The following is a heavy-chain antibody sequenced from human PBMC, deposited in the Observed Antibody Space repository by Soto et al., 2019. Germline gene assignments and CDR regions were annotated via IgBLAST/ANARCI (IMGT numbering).Heavy chain of an antibody. Sequence: QVQLVQSGAEVKKPGSSVKVSCNASGGTFSTYDICWVRQAPGQGLEWMGGIIPLFGTANYAQKFQGRATIIADESTRTAYLELRRLTSEDTAVYYCAINEGTAGYKFAYWGQGTLVTVSS. CDR2: IIPLFGTA. V-gene: IGHV1-69*01. CDR3: AINEGTAGYKFAY. CDR1: GGTFSTYD. J-gene: IGHJ4*02. D-gene: IGHD1-1*01.